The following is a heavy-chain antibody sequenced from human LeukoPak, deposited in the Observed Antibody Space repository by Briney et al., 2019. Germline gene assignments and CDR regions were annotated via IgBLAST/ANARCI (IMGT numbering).Heavy chain of an antibody. CDR1: GGSFSGYY. Sequence: PSETLSLTCAVYGGSFSGYYWSWIRQPPGKGLEWIGEINHSGSTNYNPSLKSRVTISVDTSKNQFSLKLSSVTAADAAVYYCASSSSSWFPDAFDTWGQGTMVTVSS. CDR3: ASSSSSWFPDAFDT. V-gene: IGHV4-34*01. CDR2: INHSGST. D-gene: IGHD6-13*01. J-gene: IGHJ3*02.